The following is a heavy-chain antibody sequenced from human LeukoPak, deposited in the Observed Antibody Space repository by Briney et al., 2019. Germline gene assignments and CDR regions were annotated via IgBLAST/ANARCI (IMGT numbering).Heavy chain of an antibody. CDR2: IYYSGGT. CDR1: GGSISSYY. CDR3: ARAPRLGIFGLDP. Sequence: SETLSLTCTVSGGSISSYYWSWIRQPPGKGLEWIGYIYYSGGTNYNPSLKSRVTISVDTSKNQFSLKLSSVTAADTAVYYCARAPRLGIFGLDPWGQGTLVTVSS. V-gene: IGHV4-59*01. J-gene: IGHJ5*02. D-gene: IGHD3-3*01.